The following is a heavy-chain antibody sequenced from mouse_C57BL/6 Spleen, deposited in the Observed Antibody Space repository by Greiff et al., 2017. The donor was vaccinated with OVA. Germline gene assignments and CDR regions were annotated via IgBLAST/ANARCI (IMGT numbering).Heavy chain of an antibody. J-gene: IGHJ3*01. Sequence: VQLQQSGPELVKPGASVKISCKASGYSFTDYNMNWVKQSNGKSLEWIGVINPNYGTTSYNQKFKGKATLTVDQSSSTAYMQLNSLTSEDSAVYYWARGIYYGNVAWFAYWGQGTLVTVSA. V-gene: IGHV1-39*01. D-gene: IGHD2-1*01. CDR2: INPNYGTT. CDR1: GYSFTDYN. CDR3: ARGIYYGNVAWFAY.